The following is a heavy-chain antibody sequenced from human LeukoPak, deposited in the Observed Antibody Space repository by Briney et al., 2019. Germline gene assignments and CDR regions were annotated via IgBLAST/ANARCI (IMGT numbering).Heavy chain of an antibody. J-gene: IGHJ4*02. CDR2: IWYDGSNK. D-gene: IGHD2/OR15-2a*01. CDR1: GFTFSSYW. Sequence: GGSLRLSCAASGFTFSSYWMSWVRQAPGKGLEWVAVIWYDGSNKYYADSVKGRFTISRDNSKNTLYLQMNSLRAEDTAVYYCAKEFVIWGQGTLVTVSS. CDR3: AKEFVI. V-gene: IGHV3-33*06.